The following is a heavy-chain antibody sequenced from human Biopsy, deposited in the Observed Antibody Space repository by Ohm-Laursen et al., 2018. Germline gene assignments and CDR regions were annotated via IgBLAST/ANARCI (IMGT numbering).Heavy chain of an antibody. D-gene: IGHD6-19*01. CDR2: INGSGGST. V-gene: IGHV3-23*01. CDR3: ASDRDSSGSFRWNH. CDR1: GFTFSSHA. Sequence: SLRLSCTASGFTFSSHAMSWVRQAPGKGLECVSVINGSGGSTYYADSVKGRFTITRDNSKNTLYLQMNSLRAEDTAVYYCASDRDSSGSFRWNHWGQGTLVIVSS. J-gene: IGHJ5*02.